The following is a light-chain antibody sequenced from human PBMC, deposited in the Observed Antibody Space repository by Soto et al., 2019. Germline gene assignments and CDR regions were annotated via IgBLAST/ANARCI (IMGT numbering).Light chain of an antibody. V-gene: IGKV3-20*01. CDR1: QSINNRY. CDR2: AAS. J-gene: IGKJ3*01. CDR3: QQFGSSHGFT. Sequence: EIVLTQTPGTLSLSPGERATLSGRARQSINNRYLAWYQQKPGQAPRLLIYAASSRATGIPDRFSGSGSGTDFTLTSSRLEPEDFAVYYCQQFGSSHGFTFGPGTKVDIK.